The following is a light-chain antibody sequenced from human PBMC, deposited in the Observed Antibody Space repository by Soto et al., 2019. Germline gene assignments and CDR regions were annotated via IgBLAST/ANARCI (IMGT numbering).Light chain of an antibody. V-gene: IGKV3-11*01. CDR2: DAS. CDR3: QQRSNWPPVCT. J-gene: IGKJ2*02. Sequence: EIVLTQSPATLSLSPGERATLSCRASQSVSSYLAWYQQKPGQAPRLLIYDASNRATGIPARFSGSGSGTDFTLTISSLEPEDFAVYYCQQRSNWPPVCTFGQGTKLEIK. CDR1: QSVSSY.